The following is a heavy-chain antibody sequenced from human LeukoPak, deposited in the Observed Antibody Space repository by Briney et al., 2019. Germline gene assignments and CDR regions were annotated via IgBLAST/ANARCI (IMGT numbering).Heavy chain of an antibody. Sequence: GGSLRLSCAASGFTFNSYGMHWVRQAPGKGLKWVTFIQYDGSNKYYADSVKGRFTIPRDNSKNTLYLQMNSLRPEDTAVYYCAKDRQLVWFGEADYWGQGTLVTVSS. V-gene: IGHV3-30*02. J-gene: IGHJ4*02. CDR3: AKDRQLVWFGEADY. CDR2: IQYDGSNK. D-gene: IGHD3-10*01. CDR1: GFTFNSYG.